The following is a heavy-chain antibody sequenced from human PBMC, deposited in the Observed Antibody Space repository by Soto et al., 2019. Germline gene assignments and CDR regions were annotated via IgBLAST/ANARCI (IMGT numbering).Heavy chain of an antibody. J-gene: IGHJ5*02. D-gene: IGHD1-20*01. CDR2: IYYSGIT. CDR1: GGSISSYY. CDR3: ARVGGINWFDP. Sequence: SETLSLTCTVSGGSISSYYWSWIRQPPGKGLEWIGYIYYSGITNYNPSLKSRVTISVDTSKNQFSLKLSSVTAADTAVYYCARVGGINWFDPWGQGTLVTVSS. V-gene: IGHV4-59*01.